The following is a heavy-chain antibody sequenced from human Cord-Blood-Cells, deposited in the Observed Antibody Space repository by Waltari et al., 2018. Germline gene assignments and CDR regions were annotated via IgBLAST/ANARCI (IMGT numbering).Heavy chain of an antibody. V-gene: IGHV1-8*01. CDR3: ARGRSYYYDSSGYSDYGMDV. J-gene: IGHJ6*02. CDR2: MTPNSGNT. Sequence: QVQLVQSGAEVKKPGASVKVSCKASGYTFTSYDINWVRQATGQGLEWMRWMTPNSGNTGYAQKFQGRVTMTRNTSISTAYMELSSLRSEDTAVYYCARGRSYYYDSSGYSDYGMDVWGQGTTVTVSS. CDR1: GYTFTSYD. D-gene: IGHD3-22*01.